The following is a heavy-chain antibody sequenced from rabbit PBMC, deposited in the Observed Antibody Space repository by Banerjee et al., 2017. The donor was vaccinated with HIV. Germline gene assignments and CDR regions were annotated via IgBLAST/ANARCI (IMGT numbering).Heavy chain of an antibody. CDR3: ARDGAGGSYFAL. Sequence: QEQLVESGGGLVQPEGSLQLSCKASGFTLSDKAVMCWARQAPGKGLEWIGYIDPVFGITYYASWVNGRFSISRENAQNTVFLQMTSLTAADTATYFCARDGAGGSYFALWGQGTLVTVS. V-gene: IGHV1S47*01. J-gene: IGHJ3*01. CDR2: IDPVFGIT. CDR1: GFTLSDKA. D-gene: IGHD8-1*01.